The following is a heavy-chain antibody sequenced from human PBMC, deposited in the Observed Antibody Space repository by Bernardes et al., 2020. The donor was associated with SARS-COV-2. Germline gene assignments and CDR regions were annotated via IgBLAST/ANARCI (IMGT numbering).Heavy chain of an antibody. CDR3: ATGSGSYYTRGWFDP. CDR2: FDPEDGET. Sequence: ASVKVSCKVSGYTLTELSMHWVRQAPGKGLEWMGGFDPEDGETIYAQKFQGRVTMTEDTSTDTAYMELSSLRSEDTVVYYCATGSGSYYTRGWFDPWGQGTLVTVSS. CDR1: GYTLTELS. V-gene: IGHV1-24*01. D-gene: IGHD3-10*01. J-gene: IGHJ5*02.